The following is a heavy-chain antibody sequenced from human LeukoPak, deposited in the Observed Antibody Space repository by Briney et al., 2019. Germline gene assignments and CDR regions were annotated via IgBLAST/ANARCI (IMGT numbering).Heavy chain of an antibody. J-gene: IGHJ4*02. CDR2: IIPIFGTA. Sequence: SVEVSCKASGGTFSSYAISWVRQAPGQGLEWMGGIIPIFGTANYAQKFQGRVTITADESTSTAYMELSSLRSEDTAVYYCATSDYYDYVWGSYRNLDYWGQGTLVTVSS. V-gene: IGHV1-69*13. CDR1: GGTFSSYA. CDR3: ATSDYYDYVWGSYRNLDY. D-gene: IGHD3-16*02.